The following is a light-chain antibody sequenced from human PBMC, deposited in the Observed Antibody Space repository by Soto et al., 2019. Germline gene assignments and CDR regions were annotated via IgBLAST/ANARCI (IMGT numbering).Light chain of an antibody. V-gene: IGLV2-8*01. J-gene: IGLJ2*01. CDR3: SSYAGSNTDVV. Sequence: QTALTQPPSASGSPGQSVTISCTGTSSDIGGYGYVSWYQQHPGKAPKLMIYEVTKRASGVPGRFSGSKSGNTASLTVSGLPAEDEADYLYSSYAGSNTDVVFGGGTKLTVL. CDR1: SSDIGGYGY. CDR2: EVT.